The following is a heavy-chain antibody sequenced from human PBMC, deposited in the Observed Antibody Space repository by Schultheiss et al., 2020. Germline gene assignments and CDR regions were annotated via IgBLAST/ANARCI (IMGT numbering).Heavy chain of an antibody. CDR1: GFTFSSYW. J-gene: IGHJ4*02. D-gene: IGHD6-19*01. CDR2: INTDGSST. Sequence: GGSLRLSCAASGFTFSSYWMHWVRQAPGKGLEWVSRINTDGSSTTYADSVKGRFTISRDNAKNTLYLQMNSLRDEDTAVYYCARDQSVAGPTTYDYWGQGTLVTVSS. CDR3: ARDQSVAGPTTYDY. V-gene: IGHV3-74*03.